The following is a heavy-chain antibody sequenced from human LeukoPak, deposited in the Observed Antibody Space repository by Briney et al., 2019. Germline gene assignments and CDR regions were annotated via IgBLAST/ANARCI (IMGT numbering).Heavy chain of an antibody. D-gene: IGHD3-10*01. CDR1: GYTFTGYY. CDR2: INPNSGGT. V-gene: IGHV1-2*02. J-gene: IGHJ3*02. CDR3: AREPPFYGSGSRDAFDI. Sequence: ASVKVSCKASGYTFTGYYMHWVRQAPGQGLEWMGWINPNSGGTNYAQKFQGRVTMTRDTPISTAYMELSRLRSDDTAVYYCAREPPFYGSGSRDAFDIWGQGTMVTVSS.